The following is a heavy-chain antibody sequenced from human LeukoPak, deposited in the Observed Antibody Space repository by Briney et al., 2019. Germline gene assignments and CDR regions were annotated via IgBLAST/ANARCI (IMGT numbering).Heavy chain of an antibody. D-gene: IGHD1-26*01. CDR2: IYYSGST. CDR3: ARESAPSGSFDY. CDR1: GGSISSSSYY. V-gene: IGHV4-39*07. J-gene: IGHJ4*02. Sequence: SETLSLTCTVSGGSISSSSYYWGWIRQPPGKGLEWIGSIYYSGSTYHNPSLKSRVTISVDTSKNQFSLKLSSVTAADTAVYYCARESAPSGSFDYWGQGTLVTVSS.